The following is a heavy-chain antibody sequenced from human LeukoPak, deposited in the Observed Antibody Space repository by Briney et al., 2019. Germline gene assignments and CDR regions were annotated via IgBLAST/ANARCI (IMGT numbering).Heavy chain of an antibody. D-gene: IGHD7-27*01. CDR1: GLTFSSYA. Sequence: GGSLRLSCAASGLTFSSYAMSWVRQAPGKGLEWVSAISGSGGSTYYADSVKGRFTISRDNSKNTLYLQMNSLRAEDTAIYYCAKGTGDTAYYFDFWGQGVLVTVSS. CDR2: ISGSGGST. V-gene: IGHV3-23*01. CDR3: AKGTGDTAYYFDF. J-gene: IGHJ4*02.